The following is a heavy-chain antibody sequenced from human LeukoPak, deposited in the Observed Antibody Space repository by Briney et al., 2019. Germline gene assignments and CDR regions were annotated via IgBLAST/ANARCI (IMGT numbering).Heavy chain of an antibody. D-gene: IGHD3-10*01. J-gene: IGHJ4*02. CDR2: MYSGGST. CDR1: GFTFSSYW. Sequence: PGGSLRLSCAASGFTFSSYWMHWVCQAPGKGLEWVSVMYSGGSTYCADSVEGRFTISRDNSKNTVYLQMNSLRAEDTAVYYCASVTMVRGPHFDYWGQGTLVTVSS. CDR3: ASVTMVRGPHFDY. V-gene: IGHV3-53*01.